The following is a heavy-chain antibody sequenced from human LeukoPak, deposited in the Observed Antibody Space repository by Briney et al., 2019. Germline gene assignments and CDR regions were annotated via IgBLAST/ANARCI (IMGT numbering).Heavy chain of an antibody. CDR2: VYHTGHT. J-gene: IGHJ4*02. CDR3: ARHRFGHLFDY. V-gene: IGHV4-59*01. CDR1: GDSISGYY. Sequence: SETLSLTCTVSGDSISGYYWSWIRQPPGKGLEWIGYVYHTGHTHYSPSLKSRVTVSLDTSRNQVSLILSSVTAADSAVYYCARHRFGHLFDYWGQGTLVFVSS. D-gene: IGHD3-16*01.